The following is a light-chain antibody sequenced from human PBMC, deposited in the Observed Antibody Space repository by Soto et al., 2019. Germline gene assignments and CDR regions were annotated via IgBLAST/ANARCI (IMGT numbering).Light chain of an antibody. CDR3: QQLTDWPPQCT. Sequence: EVVLTQSPATLSLPPGERATLSCRASQSISSYLAWYQQKPGQAPRLLIYDASSRATGIPARFSGSGSGTGFALTISSREHEDVAVYYCQQLTDWPPQCTFGQGTKVEIK. V-gene: IGKV3-11*01. J-gene: IGKJ1*01. CDR2: DAS. CDR1: QSISSY.